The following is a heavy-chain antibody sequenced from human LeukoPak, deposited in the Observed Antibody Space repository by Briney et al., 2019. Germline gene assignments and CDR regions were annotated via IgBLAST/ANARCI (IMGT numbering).Heavy chain of an antibody. CDR2: IKQDGSEK. V-gene: IGHV3-7*01. CDR1: GFTFSRYW. J-gene: IGHJ6*03. Sequence: PGGSLRLSCAASGFTFSRYWMSWVRQAPGKGLEWVANIKQDGSEKYYVDSVKGRFTISRDNAKNSLYLQMNSLRAEDTAVYYCASENLDIVATIGSGNYYYYYMDVWGKGTTVTVSS. CDR3: ASENLDIVATIGSGNYYYYYMDV. D-gene: IGHD5-12*01.